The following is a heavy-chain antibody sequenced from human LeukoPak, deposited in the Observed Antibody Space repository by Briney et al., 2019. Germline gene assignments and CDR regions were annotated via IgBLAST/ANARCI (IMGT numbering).Heavy chain of an antibody. D-gene: IGHD3-3*01. J-gene: IGHJ4*02. Sequence: SETLSLTCAVYGGSFSGYYWSWIRQPPGKGLEWIGEINHSGSTNYNPSLKSRVTISVDTSKNQFSLKLSSVTAADTAVYYCARGHVTIFGVVIKRVSYLDYWGQGTLVTVSS. CDR3: ARGHVTIFGVVIKRVSYLDY. V-gene: IGHV4-34*01. CDR1: GGSFSGYY. CDR2: INHSGST.